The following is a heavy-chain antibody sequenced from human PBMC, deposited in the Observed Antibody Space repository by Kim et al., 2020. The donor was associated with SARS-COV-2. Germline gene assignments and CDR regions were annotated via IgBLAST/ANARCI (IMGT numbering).Heavy chain of an antibody. J-gene: IGHJ5*02. CDR2: IYYSGST. CDR1: GGSISSSSYY. CDR3: ASLSPLSGRWFDP. V-gene: IGHV4-39*01. Sequence: SETLSLTCTVSGGSISSSSYYWGWIRQPPGKGLEWIGSIYYSGSTYYNPSLKSRVTISVDTSKNQFSLKLSSVTAADTAVYYCASLSPLSGRWFDPWGQGTLVTVSS. D-gene: IGHD7-27*01.